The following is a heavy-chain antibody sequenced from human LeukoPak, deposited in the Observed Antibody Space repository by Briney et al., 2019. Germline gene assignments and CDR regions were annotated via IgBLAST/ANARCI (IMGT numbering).Heavy chain of an antibody. J-gene: IGHJ4*02. CDR1: GFTFRSYR. V-gene: IGHV3-7*03. CDR3: ARDGAPFDY. D-gene: IGHD3-16*01. CDR2: IKQDGSEK. Sequence: GGSLRLSCAASGFTFRSYRMSWVRQAPGKGLEWVANIKQDGSEKYYVDSVKGRFTISRDNAKNSLYLQMNSLRAEDTAVYYCARDGAPFDYWGQGTLITVSS.